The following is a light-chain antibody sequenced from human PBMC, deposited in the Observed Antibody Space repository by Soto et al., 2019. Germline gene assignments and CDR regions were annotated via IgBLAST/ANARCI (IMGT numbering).Light chain of an antibody. J-gene: IGKJ1*01. CDR3: QQYNYWPPWT. V-gene: IGKV3-15*01. Sequence: LMTQSPATLSLSPGERATLSCRASQSASNNLAWYQQKPGQAPRLLIYDASTRATGTPARFSGSGSGTEFTLTISGLQSEDFAVYYCQQYNYWPPWTFGQGTKVQLK. CDR1: QSASNN. CDR2: DAS.